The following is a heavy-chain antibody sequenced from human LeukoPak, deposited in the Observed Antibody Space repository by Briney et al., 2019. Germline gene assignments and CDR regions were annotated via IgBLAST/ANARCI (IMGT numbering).Heavy chain of an antibody. CDR2: IYYSGST. V-gene: IGHV4-30-4*01. D-gene: IGHD3-10*01. Sequence: PSETLSLTCTVSGGSISSGDYYWSWIRQPPGKGLEWIGYIYYSGSTYYNPSLKSRVTISVDTSRNQFSLKLSSVTAADTAVYYCASSMVRGVNYGMDVWGQGTTVTVSS. CDR1: GGSISSGDYY. J-gene: IGHJ6*02. CDR3: ASSMVRGVNYGMDV.